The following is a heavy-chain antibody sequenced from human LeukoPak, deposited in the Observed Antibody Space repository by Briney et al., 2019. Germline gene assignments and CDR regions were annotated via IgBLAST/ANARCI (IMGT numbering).Heavy chain of an antibody. CDR1: GFTFSSYS. D-gene: IGHD1-26*01. CDR3: ARPSGSYRKYFDY. CDR2: ISSSSSYI. J-gene: IGHJ4*02. V-gene: IGHV3-21*01. Sequence: GGSLRLSSAASGFTFSSYSMNWVRQAPGKGLEWVSSISSSSSYIYYADSVKGRFTISRDNAKNSLYLQMNSLRAEDTAVYYCARPSGSYRKYFDYWGQGTLVTVSS.